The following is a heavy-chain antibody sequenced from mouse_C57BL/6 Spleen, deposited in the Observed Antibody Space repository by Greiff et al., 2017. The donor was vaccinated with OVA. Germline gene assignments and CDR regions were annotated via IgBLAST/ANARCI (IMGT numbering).Heavy chain of an antibody. Sequence: EVKLQESGPGLVKPSQSLSLTCSVTGYSITSGYYWNWIRQFPGNKLEWMGYISYDGSNNYNPSLKNRISITRDTSKNQFFLKLNSVTTEDTATYYCARRDYGSSYGKAMDYWGQGTSVTVSS. D-gene: IGHD1-1*01. J-gene: IGHJ4*01. CDR2: ISYDGSN. CDR3: ARRDYGSSYGKAMDY. V-gene: IGHV3-6*01. CDR1: GYSITSGYY.